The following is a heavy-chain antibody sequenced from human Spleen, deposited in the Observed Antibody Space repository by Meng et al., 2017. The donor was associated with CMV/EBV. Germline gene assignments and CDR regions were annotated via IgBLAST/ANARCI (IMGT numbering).Heavy chain of an antibody. V-gene: IGHV4-4*02. D-gene: IGHD2-21*02. CDR1: GGSISSSNL. Sequence: QVQLQESGPGLVKPSGTLSPTCAVSGGSISSSNLWTWVRQVPGKGLEWIGEIYHSGSTNYNPSLKSRVTISVDKFKNQFSLKLGSVTAADTAVYYCARIERRRILKYCGSDCSTTDYWCQGTLVTVSS. CDR3: ARIERRRILKYCGSDCSTTDY. J-gene: IGHJ4*02. CDR2: IYHSGST.